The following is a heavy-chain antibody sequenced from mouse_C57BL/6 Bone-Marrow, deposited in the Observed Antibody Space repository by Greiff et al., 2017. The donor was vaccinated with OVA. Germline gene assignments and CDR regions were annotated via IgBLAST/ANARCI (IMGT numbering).Heavy chain of an antibody. V-gene: IGHV1-82*01. D-gene: IGHD1-1*01. CDR1: GYAFSSSW. Sequence: QVQLQQSGPELVKPGASVKISCKASGYAFSSSWMNWVKQRPGKGLEWIGRIYPGDGDTNYNGKFKGKATLTADNSSRTAYMQLSSLTSEDSAVYFCARSVIYYYGSSFAYWGQGTLVTVSA. CDR3: ARSVIYYYGSSFAY. J-gene: IGHJ3*01. CDR2: IYPGDGDT.